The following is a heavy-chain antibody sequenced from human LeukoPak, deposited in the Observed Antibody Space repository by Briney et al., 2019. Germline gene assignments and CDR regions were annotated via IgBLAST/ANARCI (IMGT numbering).Heavy chain of an antibody. J-gene: IGHJ4*02. CDR1: GYTFTSYG. Sequence: GASVKVSCKASGYTFTSYGITWVRQAPGQGLEWMGWISPYNGNTNYVQKLQGRVTMTTDISTSTAYMELRSLRSDDTAVYYCARGATYYYDSSGYYLDYWGQGTLVTVSS. D-gene: IGHD3-22*01. V-gene: IGHV1-18*01. CDR3: ARGATYYYDSSGYYLDY. CDR2: ISPYNGNT.